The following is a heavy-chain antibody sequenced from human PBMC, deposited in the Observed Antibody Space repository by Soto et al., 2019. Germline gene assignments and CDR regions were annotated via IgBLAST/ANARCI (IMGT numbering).Heavy chain of an antibody. Sequence: EVQLVESGGGLVQPGGSLRLSCAASGFTFSDHYMDWVRQAPGKGLEWVGRTRNKANSYTTEYAASVKGRFTISRDDSKNSLYMEMNRLKNEDTAVYYCASSSSKSHFYYWGQGTLVTVSS. V-gene: IGHV3-72*01. J-gene: IGHJ4*02. CDR2: TRNKANSYTT. CDR3: ASSSSKSHFYY. CDR1: GFTFSDHY. D-gene: IGHD6-6*01.